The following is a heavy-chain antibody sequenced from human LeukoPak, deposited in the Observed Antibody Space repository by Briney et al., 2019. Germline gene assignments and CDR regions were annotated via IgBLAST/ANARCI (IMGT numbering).Heavy chain of an antibody. CDR1: GFTFSSCA. D-gene: IGHD5-18*01. V-gene: IGHV3-23*01. CDR2: ISGSGGST. CDR3: AKGRYNYGSVDY. Sequence: GGSLRLSCAAPGFTFSSCAMSWVRQAPGKGLEWVSAISGSGGSTYYADSVKGRFTISRDNSKNTLYPQMNSLRVADTAVYYCAKGRYNYGSVDYWGQGTLVTVSS. J-gene: IGHJ4*02.